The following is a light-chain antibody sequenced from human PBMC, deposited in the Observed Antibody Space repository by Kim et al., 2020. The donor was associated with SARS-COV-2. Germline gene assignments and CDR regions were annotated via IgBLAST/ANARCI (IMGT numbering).Light chain of an antibody. CDR1: QDITKY. CDR2: DAS. V-gene: IGKV1-33*01. CDR3: QQHDKLPYT. J-gene: IGKJ2*01. Sequence: DIQMTQSPSSLSASVGDRVTITCQASQDITKYLNWYQHKPGQAPRLLIYDASNLETGVPSRFSGGGFGTHFIFSISSLQPEDVATYYCQQHDKLPYTFGQGTKLEI.